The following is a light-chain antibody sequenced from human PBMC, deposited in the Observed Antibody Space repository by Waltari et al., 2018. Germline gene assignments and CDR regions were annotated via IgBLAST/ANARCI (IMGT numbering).Light chain of an antibody. CDR1: SSDVVAYDS. CDR3: SSHTSSRTRV. J-gene: IGLJ3*02. CDR2: DVT. V-gene: IGLV2-14*03. Sequence: QSALTQPASVSGSPGPSITISCTGTSSDVVAYDSVSWYQQHPGQVPQLMIYDVTYRPSGISNRFSGSQSGITAFLTISGLQAEDEADYYCSSHTSSRTRVFGGGTELTVL.